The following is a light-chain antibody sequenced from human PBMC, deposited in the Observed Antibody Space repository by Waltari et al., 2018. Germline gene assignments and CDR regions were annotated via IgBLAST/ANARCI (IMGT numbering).Light chain of an antibody. CDR3: QQNSNVPPT. CDR2: DAS. J-gene: IGKJ1*01. CDR1: QSIGPY. Sequence: DIEITQSPSSLSASVGDRVIITCRASQSIGPYINWYQQKPGTAPKLLIYDASILQTGVPSKVSGSGSGTVFTLTISSLQPEDFATYYCQQNSNVPPTFGLGTKVEIK. V-gene: IGKV1-39*01.